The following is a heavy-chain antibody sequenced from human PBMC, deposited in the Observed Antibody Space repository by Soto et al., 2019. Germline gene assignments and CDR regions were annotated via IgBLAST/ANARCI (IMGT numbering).Heavy chain of an antibody. Sequence: ASVKVSCKASGYTFTSYGISWVRQAPGQGLEWMGWISAYNGNTNYAQKLQGRVTMTTDTSTSTAYMELRSLRSDDTAVYYCARDSRLHLAVAGTRHYYGMDVWG. J-gene: IGHJ6*02. CDR3: ARDSRLHLAVAGTRHYYGMDV. CDR2: ISAYNGNT. V-gene: IGHV1-18*01. CDR1: GYTFTSYG. D-gene: IGHD6-19*01.